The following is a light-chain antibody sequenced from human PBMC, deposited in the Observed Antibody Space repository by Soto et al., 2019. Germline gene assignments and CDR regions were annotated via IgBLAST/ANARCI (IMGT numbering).Light chain of an antibody. CDR3: HHYNKWPPRNT. J-gene: IGKJ2*01. CDR2: DTS. CDR1: QGIGDT. V-gene: IGKV3-15*01. Sequence: EFVMTQSPATLSVSAGEGATLSCRASQGIGDTLSWYQHKPGQPPSLLIYDTSTRATNVPARFSGSGSETEFTLTISGLQSEDFGISYRHHYNKWPPRNTFGQGTKVDI.